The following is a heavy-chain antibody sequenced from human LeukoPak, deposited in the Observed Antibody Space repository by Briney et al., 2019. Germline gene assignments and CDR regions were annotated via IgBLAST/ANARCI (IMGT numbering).Heavy chain of an antibody. CDR1: GFTFSSYG. CDR3: AKSSYYDSSGYYDY. V-gene: IGHV3-23*01. D-gene: IGHD3-22*01. Sequence: GGSLRLSCAASGFTFSSYGMSWVRQAPGKGLEWVSAVSGSGGSTYYADSVKGRFTISRGNSKNTLYLQMSSLRAEDTAVYYCAKSSYYDSSGYYDYWGQGTLVTVSS. CDR2: VSGSGGST. J-gene: IGHJ4*02.